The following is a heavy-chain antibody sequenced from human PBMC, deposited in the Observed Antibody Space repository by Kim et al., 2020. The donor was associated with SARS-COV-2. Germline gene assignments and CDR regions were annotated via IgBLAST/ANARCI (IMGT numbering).Heavy chain of an antibody. CDR2: YAAGSA. CDR3: AGVNS. Sequence: YAAGSAYYADSGKGRFTISRDNSKNTRYLQMNSLRAEETAVYYCAGVNSWGQGTLVTVSS. V-gene: IGHV3-53*01. J-gene: IGHJ5*02.